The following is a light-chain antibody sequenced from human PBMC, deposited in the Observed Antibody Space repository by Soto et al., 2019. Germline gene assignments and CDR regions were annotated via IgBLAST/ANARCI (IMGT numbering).Light chain of an antibody. CDR2: GAS. CDR1: QGVSSGY. CDR3: QHYNSYSEA. Sequence: EIVLTQSPGTLSLSPGERAALSCRASQGVSSGYLAWYQQNPGQAPRLLIYGASSRATGIPDRFSGSGSGTEFTLTISSLQPDDFATYYCQHYNSYSEAFGQGTKVDIK. J-gene: IGKJ1*01. V-gene: IGKV3-20*01.